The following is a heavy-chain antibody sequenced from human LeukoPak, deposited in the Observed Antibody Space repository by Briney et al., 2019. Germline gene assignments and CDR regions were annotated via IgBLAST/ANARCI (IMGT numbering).Heavy chain of an antibody. CDR3: ATAVGYCTNGVCHGFDY. D-gene: IGHD2-8*01. Sequence: ASVKVSCKASGYTFTSYAMHWVRQAPGQRLEWMGWINAGNGNTKYSQKFQGRVTMTEDTSTDTAYMELSSLRSEDTAVYYCATAVGYCTNGVCHGFDYWGQGTLVTVSS. J-gene: IGHJ4*02. CDR2: INAGNGNT. V-gene: IGHV1-3*01. CDR1: GYTFTSYA.